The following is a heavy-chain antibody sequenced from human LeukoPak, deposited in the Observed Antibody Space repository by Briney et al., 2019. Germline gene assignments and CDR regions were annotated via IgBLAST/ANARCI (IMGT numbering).Heavy chain of an antibody. CDR3: ARERARRVYYDILTGYYHDAFDI. CDR2: IYPGDSDT. D-gene: IGHD3-9*01. V-gene: IGHV5-51*01. Sequence: GESLKISCKGSGYSFTSYWIGWVCQMPGKGLEWMGIIYPGDSDTRYSPSFQGQVTISADKSISTAYLQWSSLKASDTAMYYCARERARRVYYDILTGYYHDAFDIWGQGTMVTVSS. CDR1: GYSFTSYW. J-gene: IGHJ3*02.